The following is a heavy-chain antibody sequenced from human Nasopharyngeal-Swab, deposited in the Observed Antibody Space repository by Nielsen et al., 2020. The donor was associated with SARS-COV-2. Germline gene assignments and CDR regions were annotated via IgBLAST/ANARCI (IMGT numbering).Heavy chain of an antibody. CDR2: ISSSGSTI. Sequence: GGSLRLSCAASGFTFSSYEMNWVRQAPGKGLEWVSYISSSGSTIYYADSVKGRFTISRDNAKNSLYLQMNSLRAEDTAVYYCASEITIFGVVYYFDYWGQGTLVTVSS. J-gene: IGHJ4*02. CDR3: ASEITIFGVVYYFDY. V-gene: IGHV3-48*03. D-gene: IGHD3-3*01. CDR1: GFTFSSYE.